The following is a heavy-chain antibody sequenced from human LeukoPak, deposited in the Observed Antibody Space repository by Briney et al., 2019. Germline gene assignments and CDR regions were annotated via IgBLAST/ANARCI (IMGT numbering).Heavy chain of an antibody. Sequence: ASVKVSCKASGYTLTGYYLHWVRRAPGQGIEWMGRINPNTGATHSAQKFQGRITMTRDTSISTAYMDLSRLRSDDTAVYYCARDRVGSGWPRPYYFEVWGQGTLVTVSS. D-gene: IGHD6-19*01. CDR1: GYTLTGYY. CDR3: ARDRVGSGWPRPYYFEV. J-gene: IGHJ4*02. CDR2: INPNTGAT. V-gene: IGHV1-2*06.